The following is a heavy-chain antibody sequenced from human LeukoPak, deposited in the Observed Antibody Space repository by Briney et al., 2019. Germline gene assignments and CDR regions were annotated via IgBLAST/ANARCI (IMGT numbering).Heavy chain of an antibody. V-gene: IGHV4-59*12. Sequence: SETLSLTCTVSGGSISSYYWSWIRQPPGKGLEWIGYIYYSGSTNYNPPLKSRVTMSVDTSKNQFSLKLSSVTAADTAVYYCAREGISADDSSEDAFDIWGQGTMVTVSS. J-gene: IGHJ3*02. D-gene: IGHD3-22*01. CDR1: GGSISSYY. CDR2: IYYSGST. CDR3: AREGISADDSSEDAFDI.